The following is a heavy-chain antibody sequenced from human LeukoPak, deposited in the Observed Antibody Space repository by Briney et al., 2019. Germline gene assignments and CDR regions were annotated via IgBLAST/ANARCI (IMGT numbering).Heavy chain of an antibody. J-gene: IGHJ4*02. CDR2: ISYDGSNK. CDR3: ARDLKHYDSSGYYLNY. Sequence: GGSLRLSCAASGFTFSSYAMHWVRQAPGKGLEWAAVISYDGSNKHYADSVKGRFTISRDNSKNTLYLQMNSLRAEDTAVYYCARDLKHYDSSGYYLNYWGQGTLVTVSS. CDR1: GFTFSSYA. D-gene: IGHD3-22*01. V-gene: IGHV3-30*04.